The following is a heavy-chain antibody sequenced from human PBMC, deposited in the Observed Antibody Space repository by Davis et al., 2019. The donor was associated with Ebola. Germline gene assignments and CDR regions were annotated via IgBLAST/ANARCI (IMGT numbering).Heavy chain of an antibody. J-gene: IGHJ5*02. D-gene: IGHD3-16*02. CDR1: GGSINLYY. V-gene: IGHV4-4*07. Sequence: PSETLSLTCSVSGGSINLYYWHWIRQSAGKGLEWLGRIYPSGSPNYNPSLKSRVTMSVDRSKNQFFLNLTSVTDADTAVYYCARSRASFRGWFDPWGQGTLVTVSS. CDR2: IYPSGSP. CDR3: ARSRASFRGWFDP.